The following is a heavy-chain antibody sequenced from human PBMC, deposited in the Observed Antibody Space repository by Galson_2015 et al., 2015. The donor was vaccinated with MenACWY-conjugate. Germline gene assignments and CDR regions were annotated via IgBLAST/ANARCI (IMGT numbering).Heavy chain of an antibody. Sequence: CAISGDSVSSNSAAWSWIRQSPSRGLEWLGRTYYRSRWFNDYEESVRSRITINPDTSKNQFSLQLSSVTPEDTAVCYCARDKGYLSGWSSNALNWFDSWGQGTLVTVSS. J-gene: IGHJ5*01. CDR3: ARDKGYLSGWSSNALNWFDS. CDR1: GDSVSSNSAA. D-gene: IGHD6-19*01. CDR2: TYYRSRWFN. V-gene: IGHV6-1*01.